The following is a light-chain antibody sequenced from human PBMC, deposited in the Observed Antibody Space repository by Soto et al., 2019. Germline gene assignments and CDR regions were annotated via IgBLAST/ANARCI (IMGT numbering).Light chain of an antibody. CDR3: MQGTHWPIT. V-gene: IGKV2-30*02. Sequence: DVVMTQSPLSLPVTLGQPASISCRSNQSLVHSDGIAYFSWFQQRPGRSPRRLIYKVSNRDSWVPARFSGSGSRTDFAPKISRVEAEDVGVYSCMQGTHWPITFGQGTRLEIK. J-gene: IGKJ5*01. CDR2: KVS. CDR1: QSLVHSDGIAY.